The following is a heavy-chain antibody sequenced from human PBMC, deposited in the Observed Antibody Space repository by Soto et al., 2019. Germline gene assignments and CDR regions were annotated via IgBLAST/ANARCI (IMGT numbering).Heavy chain of an antibody. D-gene: IGHD3-3*01. CDR2: ISSSSSTI. Sequence: EVQLVESGGGLVQPGGSLRLSCAASGFTFSSYSMNWVRQAPGKGLEWVSYISSSSSTIYYADSVKGRFTISRDNAENSLYLQMNSLRAEDTAVYYCAREGRKGDFWSGYYPRWGQGTLVTVSS. J-gene: IGHJ4*02. CDR3: AREGRKGDFWSGYYPR. CDR1: GFTFSSYS. V-gene: IGHV3-48*01.